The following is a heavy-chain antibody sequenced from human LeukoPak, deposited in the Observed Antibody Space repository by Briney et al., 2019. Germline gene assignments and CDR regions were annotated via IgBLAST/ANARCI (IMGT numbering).Heavy chain of an antibody. CDR3: ARDPLRYSSGWYDYCYGMDV. Sequence: GGSLRLSCAASGFTFSSYWMSWVRQAPGKGLEWVANIKQDGSEKYYVDSVKGRFTISRDNAKNSLYLQMNSLRAEDTAVYYCARDPLRYSSGWYDYCYGMDVWGQGTTVTVSS. J-gene: IGHJ6*02. D-gene: IGHD6-19*01. CDR2: IKQDGSEK. CDR1: GFTFSSYW. V-gene: IGHV3-7*03.